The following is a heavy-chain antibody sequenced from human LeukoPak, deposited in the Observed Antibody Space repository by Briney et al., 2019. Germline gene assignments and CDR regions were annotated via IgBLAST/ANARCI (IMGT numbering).Heavy chain of an antibody. CDR1: GGSFSGYY. J-gene: IGHJ3*02. Sequence: PSETLSLTCAVYGGSFSGYYWSWIRQPPGKGLEWIGSIFYSGSTYYNPSLKSRVTISVDTSKNQFSLKLSSVTAADTAVYHCARVSGSYPDAFDIWGQGTMVTVSS. CDR2: IFYSGST. V-gene: IGHV4-34*12. CDR3: ARVSGSYPDAFDI. D-gene: IGHD1-26*01.